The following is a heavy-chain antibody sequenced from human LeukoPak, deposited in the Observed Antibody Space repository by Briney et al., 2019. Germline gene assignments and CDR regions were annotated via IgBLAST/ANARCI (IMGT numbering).Heavy chain of an antibody. J-gene: IGHJ4*02. CDR3: ARTVVVAAIPYYFDY. CDR1: GFTFKDYA. D-gene: IGHD2-15*01. Sequence: GGSLRLSCAASGFTFKDYALNWVRQTPGKGLEWVSSISDDGAYIYYADSVKGRFTISRDNAKNSLYPQMNSLRAEDTAVYYCARTVVVAAIPYYFDYWGQGTLVTVSS. CDR2: ISDDGAYI. V-gene: IGHV3-21*01.